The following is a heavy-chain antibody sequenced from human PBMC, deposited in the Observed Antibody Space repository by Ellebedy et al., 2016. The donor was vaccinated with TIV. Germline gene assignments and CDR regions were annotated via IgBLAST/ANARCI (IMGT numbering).Heavy chain of an antibody. V-gene: IGHV1-2*02. D-gene: IGHD2-21*01. J-gene: IGHJ6*02. CDR2: INPNSGGT. Sequence: AASVKVSCKASGYTFTGYYMHWVRQAPGQGLEWMGWINPNSGGTNYAQKFQGRVTMTRDTSISTAYMELSRLRSDDTAVYYCARSQSPMISIYGMDVWGQGTTVTVSS. CDR3: ARSQSPMISIYGMDV. CDR1: GYTFTGYY.